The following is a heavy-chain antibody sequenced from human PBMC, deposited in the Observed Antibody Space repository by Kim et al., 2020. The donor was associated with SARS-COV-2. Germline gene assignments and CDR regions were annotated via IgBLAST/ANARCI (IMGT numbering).Heavy chain of an antibody. CDR2: IYSGGSST. J-gene: IGHJ4*01. CDR3: ATPGGGLGEITPLDY. D-gene: IGHD3-10*01. V-gene: IGHV3-23*03. CDR1: GFTFSSYA. Sequence: GGSLRLSCAASGFTFSSYAMSWVRQAPGKGLEWVSVIYSGGSSTYYADSVKGRFTISRDNSKNTLYLQMNSLRAEDTAVYYCATPGGGLGEITPLDYWG.